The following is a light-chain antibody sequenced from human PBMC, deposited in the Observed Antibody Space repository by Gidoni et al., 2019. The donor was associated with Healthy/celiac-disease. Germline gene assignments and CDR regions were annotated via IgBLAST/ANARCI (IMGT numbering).Light chain of an antibody. Sequence: SYVLTQPPSVSVAPGKTARITCGGNNIGSKSLHWYQQKPGQAPVLVIYDDSDRPSGIPGRFSGANSGNTATLTISRVEDGDEADYYCQVWDSSSEHYVFGTGTKGTVL. CDR2: DDS. J-gene: IGLJ1*01. V-gene: IGLV3-21*04. CDR3: QVWDSSSEHYV. CDR1: NIGSKS.